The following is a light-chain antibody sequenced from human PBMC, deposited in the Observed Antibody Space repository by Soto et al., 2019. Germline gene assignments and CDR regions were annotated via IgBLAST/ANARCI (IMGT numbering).Light chain of an antibody. Sequence: EIVLTQSPATLSLSPGERATLSCRASQRVSSSLAWYQQKPGQAPGLLFYGASNRATGIPARFSGSGSGTDFTLTISSLEPEDFVVYYCQQRSSWPLITFGQGTRLEIK. V-gene: IGKV3-11*01. CDR2: GAS. CDR3: QQRSSWPLIT. J-gene: IGKJ5*01. CDR1: QRVSSS.